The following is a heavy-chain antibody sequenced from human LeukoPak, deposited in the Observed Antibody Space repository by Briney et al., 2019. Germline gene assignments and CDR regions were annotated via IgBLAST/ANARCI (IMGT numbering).Heavy chain of an antibody. Sequence: SVKVSCKASGGTFSSYAISWVRQAPGQGLEWMGGIIPIFGTANYAQKFQGRVAITTDESTSTAYMELSSLRSEDTAVYYCARGDILTGSRFDPWGQGTLVTVSS. V-gene: IGHV1-69*05. D-gene: IGHD3-9*01. CDR3: ARGDILTGSRFDP. CDR2: IIPIFGTA. CDR1: GGTFSSYA. J-gene: IGHJ5*02.